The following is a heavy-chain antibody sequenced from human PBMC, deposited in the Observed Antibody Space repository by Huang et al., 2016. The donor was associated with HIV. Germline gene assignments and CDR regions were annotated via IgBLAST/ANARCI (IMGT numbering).Heavy chain of an antibody. CDR2: VSPYNGDT. Sequence: QVKLVQSGAEVKKPGASVKVSCKTSGYTFSGYAITWVRQAPGQGLEWMGWVSPYNGDTNYVQKLQGRVTRTTEMSTTTAYMELRSLTSDDTAIYYCARKFGRDFDYWGQGTLVTVSS. D-gene: IGHD3-16*01. V-gene: IGHV1-18*01. J-gene: IGHJ4*02. CDR1: GYTFSGYA. CDR3: ARKFGRDFDY.